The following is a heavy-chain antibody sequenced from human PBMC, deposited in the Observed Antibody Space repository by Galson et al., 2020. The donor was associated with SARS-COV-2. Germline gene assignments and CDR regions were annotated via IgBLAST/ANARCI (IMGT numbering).Heavy chain of an antibody. V-gene: IGHV3-23*01. CDR2: IDDSGAST. Sequence: GESLKISCAASGITFSNYAMSWVRQAPGKGLEWVSAIDDSGASTYYADSVKGRFTISRDNSKNTVYLQMNSLRAEDTAVYYCAKPNYHTSGSPDYWGQGTLVTVSS. J-gene: IGHJ4*02. CDR1: GITFSNYA. D-gene: IGHD3-10*01. CDR3: AKPNYHTSGSPDY.